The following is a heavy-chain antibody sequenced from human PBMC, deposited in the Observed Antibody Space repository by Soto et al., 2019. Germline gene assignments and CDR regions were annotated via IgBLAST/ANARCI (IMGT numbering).Heavy chain of an antibody. J-gene: IGHJ6*02. Sequence: PGGSLRLSCVASGFTLSNHYMDWVRQAPGKGLEWIGLIKNAARSYSTYYADSVKGRFTISRDNSKSTLYLQMNSLRAEDTALYYCAKGRSYYYYYGVDVWGQGTTVTVSS. CDR3: AKGRSYYYYYGVDV. CDR1: GFTLSNHY. V-gene: IGHV3-72*01. CDR2: IKNAARSYST.